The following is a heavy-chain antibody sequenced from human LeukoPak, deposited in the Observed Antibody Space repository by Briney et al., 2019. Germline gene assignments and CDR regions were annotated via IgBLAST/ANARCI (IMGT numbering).Heavy chain of an antibody. V-gene: IGHV3-30*18. J-gene: IGHJ3*02. D-gene: IGHD1-26*01. CDR1: GFTFSSYG. CDR3: AKAANSGSLNDAFDI. Sequence: PGRSLRLSCAASGFTFSSYGMHWVRQAPGKGLEWVAVISYDGSNKYYADSVKGRFTISRDNSKNTPYLQMNSLRAEDTAVYYCAKAANSGSLNDAFDIWGQGTMVTVSS. CDR2: ISYDGSNK.